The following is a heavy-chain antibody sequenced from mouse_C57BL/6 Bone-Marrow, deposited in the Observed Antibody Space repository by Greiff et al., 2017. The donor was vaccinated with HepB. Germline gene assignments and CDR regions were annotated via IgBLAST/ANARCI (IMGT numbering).Heavy chain of an antibody. J-gene: IGHJ4*01. CDR1: GFTFSTYG. D-gene: IGHD1-1*01. Sequence: EVKLVESGGDFVKPGGSLKLSCAASGFTFSTYGMSWVRQTPDTRLEWVATISSGGSYTNYTDSVKRRFTISRDNAKNTLYLQMTSLKSEDTTIYYCARVGDNYPYYYVLDYWDRGTSVTVSS. CDR2: ISSGGSYT. CDR3: ARVGDNYPYYYVLDY. V-gene: IGHV5-6*02.